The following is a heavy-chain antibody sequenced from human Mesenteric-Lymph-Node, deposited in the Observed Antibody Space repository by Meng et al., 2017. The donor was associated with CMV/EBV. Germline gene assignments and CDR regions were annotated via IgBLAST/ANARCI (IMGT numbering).Heavy chain of an antibody. CDR2: IIPIPGIT. V-gene: IGHV1-69*10. CDR3: ARGRYYDSNTFPTRYYYFYAMNV. CDR1: GGFFKNFA. J-gene: IGHJ6*02. D-gene: IGHD2/OR15-2a*01. Sequence: SVKVSCKASGGFFKNFAINWVRQAPGQGPEWMGSIIPIPGITKYAQKLQGRVTVTADTSTPIAYMELSSLKSEDTAVYYCARGRYYDSNTFPTRYYYFYAMNVWGQGTTVTVSS.